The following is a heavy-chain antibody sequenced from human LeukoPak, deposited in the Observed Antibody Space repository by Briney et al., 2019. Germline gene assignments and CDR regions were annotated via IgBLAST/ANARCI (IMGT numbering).Heavy chain of an antibody. V-gene: IGHV3-21*01. J-gene: IGHJ3*01. CDR2: LTTNSRYI. Sequence: GESLRLSSAAFGFTFSSYDMSWVRQAPGKGLEWVSSLTTNSRYIYYADSVKGRFTLSRDNAKNSLFLEMNNLGAEDTAVYYCARGGMTAIPSDAFDLWGQGTMVTVSS. D-gene: IGHD2-21*02. CDR1: GFTFSSYD. CDR3: ARGGMTAIPSDAFDL.